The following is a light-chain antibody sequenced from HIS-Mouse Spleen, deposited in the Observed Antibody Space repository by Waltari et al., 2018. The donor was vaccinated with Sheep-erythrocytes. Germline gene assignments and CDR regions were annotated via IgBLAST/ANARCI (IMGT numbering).Light chain of an antibody. CDR1: SSDVGGYNY. CDR3: SSYTSSSTWV. J-gene: IGLJ3*02. CDR2: EVS. V-gene: IGLV2-14*01. Sequence: QSALTQPPSASGSPGQSVTIPCTGTSSDVGGYNYVSWYQQHPGKAPKLMIYEVSNRPSGVSNRFSGSKSGNTASLTISGLRAEDEADYYCSSYTSSSTWVFGGGTKLTVL.